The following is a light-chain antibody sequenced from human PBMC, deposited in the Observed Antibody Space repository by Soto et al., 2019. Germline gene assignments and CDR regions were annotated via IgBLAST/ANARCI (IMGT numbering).Light chain of an antibody. CDR3: HPYISNPET. CDR1: QTTNTW. J-gene: IGKJ2*01. V-gene: IGKV1-5*01. CDR2: DAS. Sequence: DIQMTQFPPTVSASVGDRVTITCRASQTTNTWLAWYQQKPGTAPKLLIYDASSLEGGVPSRFSASGSGTEFTLTISSQQPDDLATYSSHPYISNPETFGQGT.